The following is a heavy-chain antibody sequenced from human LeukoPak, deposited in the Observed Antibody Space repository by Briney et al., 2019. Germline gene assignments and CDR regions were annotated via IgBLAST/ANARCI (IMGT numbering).Heavy chain of an antibody. V-gene: IGHV3-7*01. J-gene: IGHJ4*02. CDR3: ARDHPSFDY. CDR2: IKQDGSEK. Sequence: GGSLRLSCAASGFTFSSYSMNWVRQAPGKGLEWVANIKQDGSEKYYVDSVKGRFTISRDNAKNSLYLQMNSLRAEDTAVYYCARDHPSFDYWGQGTLVTVSS. CDR1: GFTFSSYS.